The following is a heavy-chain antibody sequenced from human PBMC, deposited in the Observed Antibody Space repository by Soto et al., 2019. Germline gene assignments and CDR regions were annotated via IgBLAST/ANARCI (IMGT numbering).Heavy chain of an antibody. CDR1: GFTFTRYS. J-gene: IGHJ4*02. V-gene: IGHV3-21*06. Sequence: GGSLRLSCAASGFTFTRYSMNWVRQAPGKGLEWVSPISSTTNYIYYRDSMKGRFTISRDNAKNSLYLEMNSLRAEDTAVYYCARESEDLTSNFDYWGQGALVTVSS. CDR2: ISSTTNYI. CDR3: ARESEDLTSNFDY.